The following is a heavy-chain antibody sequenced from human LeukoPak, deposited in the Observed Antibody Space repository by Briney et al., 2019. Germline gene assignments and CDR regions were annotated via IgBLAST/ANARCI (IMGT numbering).Heavy chain of an antibody. CDR1: GFTFSSYS. J-gene: IGHJ3*02. Sequence: GGSLRLSYAASGFTFSSYSMNWVRQAPGKGLEWVSSISSSSSYIYYADSVKGRFTISRDNSKNTLYLQMNSLRAEDTAVYCCAKEGRGGFDIWGQGTMVTVSS. CDR2: ISSSSSYI. D-gene: IGHD3-16*01. CDR3: AKEGRGGFDI. V-gene: IGHV3-21*01.